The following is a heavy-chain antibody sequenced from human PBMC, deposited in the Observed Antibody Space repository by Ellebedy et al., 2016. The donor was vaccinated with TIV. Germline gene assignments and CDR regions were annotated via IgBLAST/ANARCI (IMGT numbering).Heavy chain of an antibody. V-gene: IGHV4-34*01. D-gene: IGHD4-17*01. CDR3: ARDDYGDPFDY. CDR1: GGSFSGYY. J-gene: IGHJ4*02. CDR2: INHSGST. Sequence: SETLSLXXAVYGGSFSGYYWSWIRQPPGKGLEWIGEINHSGSTNYNPSLKSRVTISVDTSKNQFSLKLSSVTAADTAVYYCARDDYGDPFDYWGQGTLVTVSS.